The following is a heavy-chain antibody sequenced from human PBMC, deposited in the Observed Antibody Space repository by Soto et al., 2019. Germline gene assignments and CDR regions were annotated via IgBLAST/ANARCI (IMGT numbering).Heavy chain of an antibody. J-gene: IGHJ4*02. CDR2: IYYSGST. CDR1: GGSISSGDYY. D-gene: IGHD1-26*01. V-gene: IGHV4-30-4*01. CDR3: ARVRKWELLDY. Sequence: PSETLSLTCTVSGGSISSGDYYWSWIRQPPGKGLEWIGYIYYSGSTYYNPSLKSRVTISVDTSKNQFSLKLSSVTAADTAVYYCARVRKWELLDYWGQGTLVTVSS.